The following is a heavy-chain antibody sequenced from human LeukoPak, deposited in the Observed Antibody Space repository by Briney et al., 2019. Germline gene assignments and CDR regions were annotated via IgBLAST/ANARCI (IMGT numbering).Heavy chain of an antibody. Sequence: PSETLSLTCTVSGGSISSFYWSWIRQPPGKGLEWIGHFYYSGSTRYNPSLASRVTISLDTSKNQFTLKLSSVSAADTAVYYCARDPSATYSSWSVGGWFDPWGQGTLVTVSS. D-gene: IGHD6-13*01. CDR1: GGSISSFY. V-gene: IGHV4-59*01. CDR3: ARDPSATYSSWSVGGWFDP. CDR2: FYYSGST. J-gene: IGHJ5*02.